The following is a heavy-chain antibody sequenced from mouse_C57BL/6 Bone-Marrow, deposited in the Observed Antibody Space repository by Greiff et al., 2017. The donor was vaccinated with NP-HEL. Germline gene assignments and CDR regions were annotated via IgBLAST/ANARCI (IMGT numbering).Heavy chain of an antibody. Sequence: QVQLQQSGPELVKPGASVKISCKASGYAFSSSWMNWVKQRPGKGLEWIGRIYPGDGDTNYNGKFKGKATLTADKSSSTAYMQLSSLTSDDSAVYFCASGLFYAMDYWGQGTSVTVSS. J-gene: IGHJ4*01. CDR3: ASGLFYAMDY. CDR1: GYAFSSSW. V-gene: IGHV1-82*01. CDR2: IYPGDGDT.